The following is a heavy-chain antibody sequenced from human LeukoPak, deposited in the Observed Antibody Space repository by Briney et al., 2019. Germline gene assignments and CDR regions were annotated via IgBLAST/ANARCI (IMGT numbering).Heavy chain of an antibody. J-gene: IGHJ6*02. Sequence: PSETLSLTCAVYGGSFSGYYWSWIRQPPGKGLEWIGEINHSGSTNYNPSLKSRVTISVDTSKNQFSLKLSSVTAADTAVYYCARGPRHKDIVVVVAAPGDYYYGMDVWGQGTTVTVSS. CDR2: INHSGST. V-gene: IGHV4-34*01. CDR1: GGSFSGYY. CDR3: ARGPRHKDIVVVVAAPGDYYYGMDV. D-gene: IGHD2-15*01.